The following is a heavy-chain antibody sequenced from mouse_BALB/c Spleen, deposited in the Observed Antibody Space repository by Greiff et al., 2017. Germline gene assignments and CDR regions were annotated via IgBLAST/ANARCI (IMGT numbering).Heavy chain of an antibody. CDR1: GYTFSSYW. CDR3: ARPGYGNWLAY. Sequence: QVQLKQSGAELMKPGASVKISCKATGYTFSSYWIEWVKQRPGHGLEWIGEILPGSGSTNYNEKFKGKATFTADTSSNTAYMQLSSLTSEDSAVYYCARPGYGNWLAYWGQGLWSLSLQ. J-gene: IGHJ3*01. V-gene: IGHV1-9*01. CDR2: ILPGSGST. D-gene: IGHD2-10*02.